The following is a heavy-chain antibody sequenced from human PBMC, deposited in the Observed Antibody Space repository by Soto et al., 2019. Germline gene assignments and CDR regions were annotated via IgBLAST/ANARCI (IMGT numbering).Heavy chain of an antibody. Sequence: QVQLVESGGGVVQPERSLRLSCAASGFTFSSYGMHWVRQAPGKGLEWVAVIWYDGSNKYYADSVKGRFTISRDNSKNTLYLQMNSLRAEDTAVYYCASPGIAAAAGGYWGQGTLVTVSS. V-gene: IGHV3-33*01. CDR2: IWYDGSNK. D-gene: IGHD6-13*01. CDR1: GFTFSSYG. J-gene: IGHJ4*02. CDR3: ASPGIAAAAGGY.